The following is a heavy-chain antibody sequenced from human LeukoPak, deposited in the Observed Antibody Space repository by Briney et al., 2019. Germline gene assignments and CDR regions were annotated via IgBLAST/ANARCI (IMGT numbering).Heavy chain of an antibody. CDR2: IIPIFGTA. D-gene: IGHD1-26*01. CDR3: ARGLVGATGEGGYFDY. J-gene: IGHJ4*02. CDR1: GGTFSSYA. Sequence: SVKVSCKASGGTFSSYAISWVRQAPGQGLEWMGGIIPIFGTANYAQKFQGRVTITTDESTSTAYVELSSLRSEDTAVYYCARGLVGATGEGGYFDYWGQGTLVTVSS. V-gene: IGHV1-69*05.